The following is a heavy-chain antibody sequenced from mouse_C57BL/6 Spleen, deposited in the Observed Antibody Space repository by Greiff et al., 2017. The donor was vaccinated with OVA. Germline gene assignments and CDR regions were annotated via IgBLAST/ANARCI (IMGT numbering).Heavy chain of an antibody. D-gene: IGHD1-1*01. V-gene: IGHV1-69*01. CDR1: GYTFPSYW. J-gene: IGHJ3*01. CDR2: IDPSDSYT. Sequence: QLQQPGAELVMPGASVKLSCKASGYTFPSYWMHWVKQRPGQGLEWIGEIDPSDSYTNYNQKFKGKSTLTVDKSSSTAYMQLSSLTSEDSAVYYCARSALVLPWFAYWGQGTLVTVSA. CDR3: ARSALVLPWFAY.